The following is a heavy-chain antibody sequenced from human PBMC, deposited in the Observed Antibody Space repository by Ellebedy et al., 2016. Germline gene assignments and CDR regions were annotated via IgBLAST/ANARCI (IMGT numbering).Heavy chain of an antibody. CDR2: ISWNSGSI. Sequence: GGSLRLSCAASGFTFDDYAMHWVRQAPGKGLEWVSGISWNSGSIGYADSVKGRFTISRDNAKNSLYLQMNSLRAEDTAVYYCARDLVRGVIITKIAAFDIWGQGTMVTVSS. CDR3: ARDLVRGVIITKIAAFDI. D-gene: IGHD3-10*02. J-gene: IGHJ3*02. V-gene: IGHV3-9*01. CDR1: GFTFDDYA.